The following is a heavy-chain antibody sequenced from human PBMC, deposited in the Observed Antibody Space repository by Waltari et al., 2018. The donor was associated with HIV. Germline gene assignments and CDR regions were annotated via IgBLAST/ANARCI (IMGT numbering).Heavy chain of an antibody. V-gene: IGHV1-69*01. Sequence: QVLLVQSGAEVKKPGSPVKVSCKTSGGTLSNNVITWVRQAPGQGLEWMGGIIPGFGTADYAQKFRDRVTITADESTTTVYMEVSSLRPDDTAVYYCARDEGLTLGAAGDAFDIWGQGTVVTVSS. J-gene: IGHJ3*02. CDR2: IIPGFGTA. CDR3: ARDEGLTLGAAGDAFDI. D-gene: IGHD1-26*01. CDR1: GGTLSNNV.